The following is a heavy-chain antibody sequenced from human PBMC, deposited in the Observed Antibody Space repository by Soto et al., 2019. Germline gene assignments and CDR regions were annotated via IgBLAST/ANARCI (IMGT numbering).Heavy chain of an antibody. Sequence: GGSLRLSCAASGFTVSSKYMTWVRQAPGKGLEWVSFIQSGGTTYYADSVKGRFTISRDTSENTLHLQMDSLRVEDTAVYYCAMDVVLCDGGRCYGIPLDVSGKGTTVTVSS. CDR3: AMDVVLCDGGRCYGIPLDV. CDR1: GFTVSSKY. V-gene: IGHV3-66*01. D-gene: IGHD2-15*01. J-gene: IGHJ6*04. CDR2: IQSGGTT.